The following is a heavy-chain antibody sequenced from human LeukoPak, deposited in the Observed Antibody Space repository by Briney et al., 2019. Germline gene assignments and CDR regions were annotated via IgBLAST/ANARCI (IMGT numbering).Heavy chain of an antibody. CDR2: IYYSGST. J-gene: IGHJ5*02. V-gene: IGHV4-39*01. Sequence: SETLSLTXTVSGGSISSSSYYWGWIRQPPGKGLEWIGSIYYSGSTYCNLSLKSRVTISVDTSKNQFSLKLSSVTAADTAVYYCARQYYDSSGYLSDWFDPWGQGTLVTVSS. CDR3: ARQYYDSSGYLSDWFDP. D-gene: IGHD3-22*01. CDR1: GGSISSSSYY.